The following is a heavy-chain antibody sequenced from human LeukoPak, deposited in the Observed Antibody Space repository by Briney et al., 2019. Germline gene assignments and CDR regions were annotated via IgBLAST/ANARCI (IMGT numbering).Heavy chain of an antibody. CDR3: ARIYDSNAFDI. CDR2: ISSSSSYI. J-gene: IGHJ3*02. Sequence: PGGSLRLSCAASGFTFSRYEMNWVRQAPGKGLEWVSSISSSSSYIYYADSVKGRFTISRDNAKNSLYLQMNSLRAEDTAVYYCARIYDSNAFDIWGQGTMVTVSS. D-gene: IGHD3-22*01. CDR1: GFTFSRYE. V-gene: IGHV3-21*01.